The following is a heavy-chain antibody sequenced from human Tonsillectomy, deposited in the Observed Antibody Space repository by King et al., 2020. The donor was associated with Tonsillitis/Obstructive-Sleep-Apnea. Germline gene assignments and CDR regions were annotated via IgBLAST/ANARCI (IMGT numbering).Heavy chain of an antibody. CDR3: ARQNIVVVPTLWDVFNY. V-gene: IGHV1-3*01. D-gene: IGHD2-2*01. CDR1: GYTFTNYA. Sequence: QEQLVQSGAEVKKPGASVKVSCKASGYTFTNYAIHWVRQAPGQRLEWMGWINAGNGNTKYSQKFQGRVTITRDTSASTAYMEVSSLRSEDTAMYYCARQNIVVVPTLWDVFNYWGQGTLVTVSS. CDR2: INAGNGNT. J-gene: IGHJ4*02.